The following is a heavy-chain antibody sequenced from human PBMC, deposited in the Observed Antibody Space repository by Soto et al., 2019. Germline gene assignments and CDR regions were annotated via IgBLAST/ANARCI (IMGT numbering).Heavy chain of an antibody. D-gene: IGHD6-19*01. CDR1: GGSVSSGSYY. V-gene: IGHV4-61*01. J-gene: IGHJ4*02. CDR2: IYYSGST. CDR3: ARGLARFDY. Sequence: AETLSLTCTFSGGSVSSGSYYWSWIRQPPGKGLEWIGYIYYSGSTNYNPSLKSRVTISAGTSKNQFSLKLSSVTAADTAVYYCARGLARFDYWGQGTLVTVSS.